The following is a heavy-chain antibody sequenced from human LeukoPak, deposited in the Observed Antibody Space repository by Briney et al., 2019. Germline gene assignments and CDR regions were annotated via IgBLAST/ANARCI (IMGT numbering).Heavy chain of an antibody. J-gene: IGHJ4*02. CDR1: GYTFTSYA. V-gene: IGHV1-3*01. CDR3: ARDSVSSGYAIDY. D-gene: IGHD3-22*01. CDR2: INAGNGNT. Sequence: ASVKVSCKASGYTFTSYAMHWVRRAPGQRLEWMGWINAGNGNTKYSQKFQGRVTITRDTSASTAYMELSSLRSEDTAVYYCARDSVSSGYAIDYWGQGTLVTVSS.